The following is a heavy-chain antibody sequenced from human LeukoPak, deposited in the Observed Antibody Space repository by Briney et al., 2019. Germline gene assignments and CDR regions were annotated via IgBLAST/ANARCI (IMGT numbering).Heavy chain of an antibody. V-gene: IGHV1-2*02. J-gene: IGHJ3*01. CDR2: INPNSGGT. CDR1: GYTFTGYY. Sequence: ASVKVSCKASGYTFTGYYMHWVRQAPGQGLEWMGWINPNSGGTNYAQKFQGRVTMTRDTSISTAYMELSRPRSDDTAVYYCARVGGWHDAFDVWGQGTMVTVSS. CDR3: ARVGGWHDAFDV. D-gene: IGHD6-19*01.